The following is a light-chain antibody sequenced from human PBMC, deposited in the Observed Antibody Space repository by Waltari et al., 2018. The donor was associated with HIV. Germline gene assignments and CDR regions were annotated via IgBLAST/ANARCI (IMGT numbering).Light chain of an antibody. J-gene: IGLJ2*01. CDR1: SSNIGPIHD. V-gene: IGLV1-40*01. CDR2: GNS. Sequence: QSVLTQPPSVSGAPGQRVTISCPGSSSNIGPIHDLHWYQQVPGTAPKLLIYGNSNRPSGVPDRFSGSKSGTSASLAIAGLQAEDEADYYCQSYDTSLSGVVFGGGTKLTVL. CDR3: QSYDTSLSGVV.